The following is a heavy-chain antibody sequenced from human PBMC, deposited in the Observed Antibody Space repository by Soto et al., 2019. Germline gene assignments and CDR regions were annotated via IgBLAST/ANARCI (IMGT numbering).Heavy chain of an antibody. CDR3: ARDSLGTETTSWLDP. V-gene: IGHV1-18*04. J-gene: IGHJ5*02. CDR1: GYTFNNYG. Sequence: GASVKVSCKASGYTFNNYGISWLRQAPGQGLEWMGWISAYNGATDFAQKVQGRVTLTTDTSTNTAYMELWSLTSADTAMYYCARDSLGTETTSWLDPWGQGTLVTVSS. CDR2: ISAYNGAT. D-gene: IGHD4-4*01.